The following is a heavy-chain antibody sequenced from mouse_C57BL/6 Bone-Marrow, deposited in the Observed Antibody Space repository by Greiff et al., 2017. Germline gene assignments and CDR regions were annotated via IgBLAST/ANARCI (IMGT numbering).Heavy chain of an antibody. D-gene: IGHD1-3*01. J-gene: IGHJ2*01. CDR2: SRNKANDYTT. V-gene: IGHV7-1*01. CDR1: GFTFSDFY. CDR3: ARDANSFFDY. Sequence: EVKLMDSGGGLVQSGRSLRLSCATSGFTFSDFYMEWVRQAPGQGLEWIAASRNKANDYTTEYSASVKGRFIVSRDTSQSILYLQMNALRAEDTAIYYCARDANSFFDYWGKGTTLTVSS.